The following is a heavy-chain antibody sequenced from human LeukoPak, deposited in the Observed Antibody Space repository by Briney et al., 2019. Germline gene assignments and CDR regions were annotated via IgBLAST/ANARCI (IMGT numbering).Heavy chain of an antibody. V-gene: IGHV3-11*04. CDR2: ISSSGSTI. D-gene: IGHD2-21*02. J-gene: IGHJ4*02. CDR1: GFTFSDYY. Sequence: GGSPRLSCAASGFTFSDYYMSWIRRAPGKGLEWVSYISSSGSTIYYADSVKGRFTISRDNAKNSLYLQMNSLRAEDTAVYYCARFRTWGDKAFDYWGQGTLVTVSS. CDR3: ARFRTWGDKAFDY.